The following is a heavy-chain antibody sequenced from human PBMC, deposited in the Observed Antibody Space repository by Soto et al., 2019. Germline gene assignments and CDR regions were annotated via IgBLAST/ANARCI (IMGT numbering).Heavy chain of an antibody. V-gene: IGHV4-34*01. Sequence: SETLSLTCAVYGGSFSGYYWSWIRQPPGKGLEWIGEINHSGSTNYNPSLKSRVTISVDTSKNQFSLKLSSVTAADTAVYYCARILIVGATVVWYFDYWGQGTLVTAPQ. CDR3: ARILIVGATVVWYFDY. CDR1: GGSFSGYY. J-gene: IGHJ4*02. CDR2: INHSGST. D-gene: IGHD1-26*01.